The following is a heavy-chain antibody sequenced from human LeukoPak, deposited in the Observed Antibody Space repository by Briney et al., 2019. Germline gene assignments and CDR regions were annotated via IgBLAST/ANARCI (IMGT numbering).Heavy chain of an antibody. CDR3: AKHYTNSYYYYYMDV. Sequence: GGSLRLSCAASGFTFISYAMSWVRQAPGKGLGWVSGISGGDGSTYYADSVKDRFTISRDNSKNTIYLQMNSLRAEDTAVYYCAKHYTNSYYYYYMDVWGKGTTVTVSS. CDR2: ISGGDGST. CDR1: GFTFISYA. J-gene: IGHJ6*03. D-gene: IGHD3-3*01. V-gene: IGHV3-23*01.